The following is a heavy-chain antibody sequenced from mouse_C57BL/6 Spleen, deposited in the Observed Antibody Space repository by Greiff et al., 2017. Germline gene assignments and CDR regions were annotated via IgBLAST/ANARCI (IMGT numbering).Heavy chain of an antibody. Sequence: DVQLVESGGDLVKPGGSLKLSCAASGFTFSSYGMSWVRQTPDKRLEWVATISSGGSYTYYPDSVKGRFTISRDNAKNTLYLQMSSLKSEDTAMYYWAREGDLLWDYWGQGTTLTVSS. V-gene: IGHV5-6*01. CDR2: ISSGGSYT. CDR3: AREGDLLWDY. D-gene: IGHD2-1*01. CDR1: GFTFSSYG. J-gene: IGHJ2*01.